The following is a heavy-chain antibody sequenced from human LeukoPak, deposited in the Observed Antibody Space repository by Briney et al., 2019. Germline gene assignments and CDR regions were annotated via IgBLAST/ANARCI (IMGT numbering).Heavy chain of an antibody. D-gene: IGHD3-10*01. J-gene: IGHJ6*04. V-gene: IGHV1-2*04. CDR3: ARDGGSGSYYYYGMDV. Sequence: ASVKVSCKASGYTFTGYYMHWVRQAPGQGLEWMGWINPNSGGTNYAQKFQGWVTMTRDTSISTAYMELSRLRSDDTAVYYCARDGGSGSYYYYGMDVWGKGTTDTVSS. CDR1: GYTFTGYY. CDR2: INPNSGGT.